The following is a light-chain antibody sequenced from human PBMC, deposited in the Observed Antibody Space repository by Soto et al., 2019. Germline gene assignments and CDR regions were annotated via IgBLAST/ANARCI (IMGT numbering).Light chain of an antibody. CDR3: ISYTRNSTLV. CDR2: EVS. V-gene: IGLV2-14*01. CDR1: SSDVGAYNY. Sequence: QCALTQPASVSGSPGQSITISCTGTSSDVGAYNYVSWYQQHPGKAPKLMIYEVSNRPSGVSNRFSGSKSGNTASLTISGLQAEDEADYYCISYTRNSTLVFGGGTKLTVL. J-gene: IGLJ2*01.